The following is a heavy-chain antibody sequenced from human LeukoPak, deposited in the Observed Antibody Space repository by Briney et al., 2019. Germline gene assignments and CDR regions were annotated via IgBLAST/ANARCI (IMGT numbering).Heavy chain of an antibody. V-gene: IGHV4-34*01. Sequence: PSETLSLTCAVYGGSFSGYYWSWIRQPPGKGLEWIGEINHSGSTNYNPSLKSRVTISVDTSKNQFSLKLSSVTAADTAVYYCARGRPYYYYYGMDVWGQGTTVTVSS. CDR1: GGSFSGYY. CDR2: INHSGST. D-gene: IGHD6-6*01. CDR3: ARGRPYYYYYGMDV. J-gene: IGHJ6*02.